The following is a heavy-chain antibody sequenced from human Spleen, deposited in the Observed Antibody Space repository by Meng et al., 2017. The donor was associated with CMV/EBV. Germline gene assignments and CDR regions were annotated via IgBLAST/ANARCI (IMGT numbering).Heavy chain of an antibody. CDR2: IRSDGSIK. V-gene: IGHV3-30*02. Sequence: GESLKISCAASGFTFSSYGMHWVRQAPGKGLAWVSFIRSDGSIKYYSDSVKGRFTISRDNSENTLYLQMNSLRAEDSAVYYCAKGSWAMTTVTTYLDYWGQGTLVTVSS. D-gene: IGHD4-17*01. J-gene: IGHJ4*02. CDR3: AKGSWAMTTVTTYLDY. CDR1: GFTFSSYG.